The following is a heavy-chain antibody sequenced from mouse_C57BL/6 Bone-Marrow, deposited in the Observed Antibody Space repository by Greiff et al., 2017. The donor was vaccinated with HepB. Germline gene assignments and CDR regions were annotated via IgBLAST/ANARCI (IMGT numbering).Heavy chain of an antibody. CDR1: GYTFTGYW. V-gene: IGHV1-9*01. CDR2: ILPGSGST. J-gene: IGHJ1*03. CDR3: ASLTRVFDV. D-gene: IGHD3-1*01. Sequence: QVQLQQSGAELMKPGASVKLSCKATGYTFTGYWIEWVKQRPGHGLEWIGEILPGSGSTNYNEKFKGKATLTADTSSNTAYMQLSSLTTEDSAIYYCASLTRVFDVWGTGTTVSVSS.